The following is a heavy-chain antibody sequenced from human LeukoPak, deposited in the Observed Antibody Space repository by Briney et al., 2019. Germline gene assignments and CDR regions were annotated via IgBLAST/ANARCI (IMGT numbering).Heavy chain of an antibody. D-gene: IGHD3-22*01. CDR3: AKDLLDSSGLLFDP. V-gene: IGHV3-30*18. CDR1: GFSFSSYG. CDR2: ISHDGSNK. Sequence: GGSLRLSCAASGFSFSSYGMHWVRQAPGKGLEWVAVISHDGSNKYYADSVKGRFTISRDNSKNTLYLQMNSLRAEDTAVYHCAKDLLDSSGLLFDPWGQGTLVTASS. J-gene: IGHJ5*02.